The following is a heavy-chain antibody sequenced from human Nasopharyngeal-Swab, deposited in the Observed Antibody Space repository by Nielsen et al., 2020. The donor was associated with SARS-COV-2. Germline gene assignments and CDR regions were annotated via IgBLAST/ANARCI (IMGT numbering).Heavy chain of an antibody. D-gene: IGHD6-19*01. J-gene: IGHJ6*02. V-gene: IGHV1-69*01. CDR2: IIPIFGTA. CDR3: ARALQRLHNYYYYYGMDV. Sequence: WGREAPGQGLEWMGGIIPIFGTANYAQKFQGRVTITADESTSTAYMELSSLRSEDTAVYYCARALQRLHNYYYYYGMDVWGQGTTVTVSS.